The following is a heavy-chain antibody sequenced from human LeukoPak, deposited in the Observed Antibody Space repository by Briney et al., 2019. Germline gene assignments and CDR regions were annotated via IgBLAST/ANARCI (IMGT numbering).Heavy chain of an antibody. CDR1: DYSINSGYY. Sequence: PSETLSLTCTVSDYSINSGYYWGWIRQSPGKGLEWIGSMYHSGSSNYNPSLQSRVIISVDTSKNQFSLKMSSVTAADTALYYCAKHYMGSSYSHGLDCWGQGTLVTVSS. V-gene: IGHV4-38-2*02. CDR2: MYHSGSS. J-gene: IGHJ4*02. D-gene: IGHD3-10*01. CDR3: AKHYMGSSYSHGLDC.